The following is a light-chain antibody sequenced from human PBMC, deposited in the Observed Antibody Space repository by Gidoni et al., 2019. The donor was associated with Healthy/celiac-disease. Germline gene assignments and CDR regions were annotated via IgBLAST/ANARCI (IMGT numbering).Light chain of an antibody. CDR3: QQSYSTPQST. V-gene: IGKV1-39*01. CDR2: AAS. J-gene: IGKJ2*01. Sequence: DIQMTKSPSSLSASVGDRVTITCRASQSISSYLNWYQQKPGKAPKLLIYAASSLQSGVPSRFSGSGSGTDFTLTISSLQPEDFAAYYCQQSYSTPQSTFXPXTKLEIK. CDR1: QSISSY.